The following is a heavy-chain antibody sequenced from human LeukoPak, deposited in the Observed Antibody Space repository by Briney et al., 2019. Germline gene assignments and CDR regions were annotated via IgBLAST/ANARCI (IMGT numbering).Heavy chain of an antibody. CDR2: INPNSGGT. D-gene: IGHD3-10*01. CDR1: GYTFTGYY. Sequence: EASVKVSCKASGYTFTGYYMHWVRQAPGQGLEWMGWINPNSGGTNYAQKFQGRVTMTRDTSISPAYMELSRLRSDDTAVYYCAREYYYGSGSYYSAAFDYWGQGTLVTVSS. V-gene: IGHV1-2*02. J-gene: IGHJ4*02. CDR3: AREYYYGSGSYYSAAFDY.